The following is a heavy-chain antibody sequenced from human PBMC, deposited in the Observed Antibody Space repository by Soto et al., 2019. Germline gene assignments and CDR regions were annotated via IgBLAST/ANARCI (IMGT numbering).Heavy chain of an antibody. CDR3: ATISCYDSGSFCGMDV. J-gene: IGHJ6*02. CDR2: INPNSGGT. CDR1: GYTFTGYY. D-gene: IGHD3-10*01. V-gene: IGHV1-2*02. Sequence: ASVKVSCKASGYTFTGYYMHWVRQAPGQGLEWMGWINPNSGGTNYAQKFQGRVTMTRDTSISTAYMELSRLRSDDTAVYYCATISCYDSGSFCGMDVWGQGTTVTVSS.